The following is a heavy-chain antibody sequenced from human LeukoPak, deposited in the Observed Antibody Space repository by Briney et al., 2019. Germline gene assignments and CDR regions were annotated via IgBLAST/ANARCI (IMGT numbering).Heavy chain of an antibody. CDR3: ARVHDKRLHGYSYGLSPVDY. J-gene: IGHJ4*02. CDR2: ISTDGYTT. Sequence: PGGSLRLSCAASGNYWMHWVRQAPRKGLVWVSRISTDGYTTDYADFVQGRFTASRDNSKNTLYLQMNSLRAEDTAVYYCARVHDKRLHGYSYGLSPVDYWGQGTLVTVSS. CDR1: GNYW. D-gene: IGHD5-18*01. V-gene: IGHV3-74*01.